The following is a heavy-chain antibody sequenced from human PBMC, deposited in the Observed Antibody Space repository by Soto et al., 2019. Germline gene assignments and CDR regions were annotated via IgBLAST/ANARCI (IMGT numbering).Heavy chain of an antibody. CDR1: GFSLSTSGVG. Sequence: QITLKESGPTLVKPTQTLTLTCTFSGFSLSTSGVGVGWIRQPPGKALEWLALIYWDDDKRYSPSLKSRLTITKDTSKNQVVLTMTNMDPVDTATYYYAHRRAYPTDSSSSKEDYWGQGTLVTVSS. V-gene: IGHV2-5*02. CDR2: IYWDDDK. CDR3: AHRRAYPTDSSSSKEDY. J-gene: IGHJ4*02. D-gene: IGHD6-6*01.